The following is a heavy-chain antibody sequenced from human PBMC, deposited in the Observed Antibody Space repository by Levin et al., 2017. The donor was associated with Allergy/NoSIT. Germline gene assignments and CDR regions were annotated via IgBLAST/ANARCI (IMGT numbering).Heavy chain of an antibody. CDR1: GYTFTSYG. D-gene: IGHD3-22*01. CDR3: ARKVSLGYYESPYDY. J-gene: IGHJ4*02. CDR2: ISAYNGNT. Sequence: GESLKISCKASGYTFTSYGISWVRQAPGQGLEWMGWISAYNGNTNYAQKLQGRVTMTTDTSTSTAYMELRSLRSDDTAVYYCARKVSLGYYESPYDYWGQGTLVTVSS. V-gene: IGHV1-18*01.